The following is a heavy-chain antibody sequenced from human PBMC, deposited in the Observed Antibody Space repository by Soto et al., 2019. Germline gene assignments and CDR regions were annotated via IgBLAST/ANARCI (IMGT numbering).Heavy chain of an antibody. D-gene: IGHD3-16*01. Sequence: QVQLVESGGGVVQPGRSLRLSCAASGFTFSSYAMHWVRQAPGKGLEWVAVISYDGSNKYYADSVKGRFTISRDNSKNPLYLQMNSLRAEDTAVYYCARSNYGGYGMDVWGQGTTVTVSS. CDR2: ISYDGSNK. CDR1: GFTFSSYA. V-gene: IGHV3-30-3*01. J-gene: IGHJ6*02. CDR3: ARSNYGGYGMDV.